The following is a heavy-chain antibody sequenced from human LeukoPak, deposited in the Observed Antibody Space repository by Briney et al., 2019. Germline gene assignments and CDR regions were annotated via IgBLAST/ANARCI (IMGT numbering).Heavy chain of an antibody. Sequence: ASVKVSCKASGGTFSSYAISWVRQAPGQGLEWMGGIIPIFGTANYAQKFQGRVTITADESTSTAYMELSSLRSEDTAVYYCAMRYDFRSGYYPDYWGQGTLVTVSS. CDR2: IIPIFGTA. D-gene: IGHD3-3*01. V-gene: IGHV1-69*01. CDR1: GGTFSSYA. J-gene: IGHJ4*02. CDR3: AMRYDFRSGYYPDY.